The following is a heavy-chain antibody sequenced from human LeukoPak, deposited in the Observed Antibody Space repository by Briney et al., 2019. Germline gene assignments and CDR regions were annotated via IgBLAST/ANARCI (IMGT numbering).Heavy chain of an antibody. CDR3: AILARAPGRGNAFDI. Sequence: GASVKVSCKASGYTFTSYAMHWVRQAPGQRLEWMGWINAGNGNTKYSQEFQGRVTITRDTSASTAYMELSRLRSDDTAVYYCAILARAPGRGNAFDIWGQGTMVTVSS. CDR1: GYTFTSYA. D-gene: IGHD2-8*02. J-gene: IGHJ3*02. V-gene: IGHV1-3*01. CDR2: INAGNGNT.